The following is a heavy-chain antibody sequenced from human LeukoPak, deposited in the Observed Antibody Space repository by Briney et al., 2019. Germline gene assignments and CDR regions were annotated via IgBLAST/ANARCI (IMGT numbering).Heavy chain of an antibody. CDR1: GFTFSNAW. V-gene: IGHV3-15*01. CDR2: IKSKTDGGTT. D-gene: IGHD2-21*01. Sequence: PGGSLRLSCAASGFTFSNAWMSWVRQAPGKGLEWVGRIKSKTDGGTTDYAAPVKGRFTISRDDSKNTLYLQMNSLRTEDTAVYYCTTVFYSEVSSSDYWGQGTLVTVSS. J-gene: IGHJ4*02. CDR3: TTVFYSEVSSSDY.